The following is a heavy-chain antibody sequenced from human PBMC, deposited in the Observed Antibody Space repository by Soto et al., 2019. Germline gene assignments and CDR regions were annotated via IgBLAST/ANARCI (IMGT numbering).Heavy chain of an antibody. J-gene: IGHJ4*02. V-gene: IGHV3-7*01. CDR1: GFTFSNYW. D-gene: IGHD4-4*01. CDR2: IKEDGREK. Sequence: EVQLVESGGGLVQPGGSLRLSCAASGFTFSNYWMSWVRQAPGQGLEWVANIKEDGREKYYVDSVKGRFTISRDNAKNSLYLQMSSLRPEDTAVYYCTRGHPSIYNYWGQGTLVTVSS. CDR3: TRGHPSIYNY.